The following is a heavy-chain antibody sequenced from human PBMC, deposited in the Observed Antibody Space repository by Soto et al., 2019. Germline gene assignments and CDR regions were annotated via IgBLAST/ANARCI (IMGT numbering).Heavy chain of an antibody. CDR3: ERAHDYGGPFDY. CDR1: GFTFSSYW. CDR2: IKQDGSEK. J-gene: IGHJ4*02. D-gene: IGHD4-17*01. V-gene: IGHV3-7*01. Sequence: GGSLRLSCAASGFTFSSYWMTWVRQAPGKGLEWVANIKQDGSEKYYVDSVKGRFTISRDSAKNSLYLQMNSLRAEDTAVYYSERAHDYGGPFDYWGQGTLVTVSS.